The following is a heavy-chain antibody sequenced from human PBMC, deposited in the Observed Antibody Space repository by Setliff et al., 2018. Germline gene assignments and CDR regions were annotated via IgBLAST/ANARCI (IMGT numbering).Heavy chain of an antibody. V-gene: IGHV1-2*02. J-gene: IGHJ5*02. CDR1: GYTFTGYS. Sequence: ASVKVSCKASGYTFTGYSIHWVRQAPGQGLEWMGWINPNSGGTNYAQKFQGRVTMTRDTSISTAYMELSRLRSDDTAVYSCARSRLYGGWFDPWGQGTLVTVSS. D-gene: IGHD4-17*01. CDR2: INPNSGGT. CDR3: ARSRLYGGWFDP.